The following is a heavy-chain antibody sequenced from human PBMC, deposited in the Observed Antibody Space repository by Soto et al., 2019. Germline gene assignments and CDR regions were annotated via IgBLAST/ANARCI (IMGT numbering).Heavy chain of an antibody. J-gene: IGHJ5*02. CDR3: ARSIYTKYGWFDP. V-gene: IGHV1-18*01. CDR2: ISAYNGNT. CDR1: GYTLTSYG. D-gene: IGHD2-2*01. Sequence: ASVKVSCKASGYTLTSYGISWVRQAPGQGLEWMGWISAYNGNTNYAQKLQGRVTMTTDTSTSTAYMELRSLRAEDTAVYYCARSIYTKYGWFDPWGQGTLVTVSS.